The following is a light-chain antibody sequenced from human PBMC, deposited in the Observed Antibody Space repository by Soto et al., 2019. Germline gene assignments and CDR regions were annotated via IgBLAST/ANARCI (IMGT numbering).Light chain of an antibody. J-gene: IGKJ1*01. CDR2: AAS. CDR3: QQYNRYWT. CDR1: QNINNS. V-gene: IGKV1-5*01. Sequence: DIQMTQSPASLSASVGDRVTITCQASQNINNSLNWYQQNPGKAPNLLIYAASTLESGVPSRFSGSGSGTEFTLTIRSLQPDDFATYYCQQYNRYWTFGQGTKVDIK.